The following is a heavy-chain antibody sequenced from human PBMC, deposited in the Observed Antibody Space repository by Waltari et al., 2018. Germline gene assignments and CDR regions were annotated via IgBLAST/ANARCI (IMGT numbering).Heavy chain of an antibody. D-gene: IGHD2-15*01. CDR3: ARAVRVGGSYPDASDV. V-gene: IGHV5-51*01. J-gene: IGHJ3*01. Sequence: EVQLVQSGAEVKKPGESLRISCKASGYNLATYWIAGVRQMPGKGLEWLAVISPGDSDTRYSPSFQGQVTISADKSINTAYVQWSSLKASDTAMYYCARAVRVGGSYPDASDVWGQGTMVTVSS. CDR2: ISPGDSDT. CDR1: GYNLATYW.